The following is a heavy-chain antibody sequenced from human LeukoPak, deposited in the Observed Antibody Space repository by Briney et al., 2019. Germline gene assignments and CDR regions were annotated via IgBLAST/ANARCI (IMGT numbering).Heavy chain of an antibody. V-gene: IGHV3-30*03. CDR2: ISYDGSNK. CDR1: GFTFSSYG. D-gene: IGHD1-14*01. CDR3: ARKDRGFSIDY. J-gene: IGHJ4*02. Sequence: PGGSLRLSCAASGFTFSSYGMHWVRQAPGKGLEWVAVISYDGSNKYYADSVKGRFTISRDNSKNTLYLQMNSLRAEDTAVYYCARKDRGFSIDYWGQGTLVTVSS.